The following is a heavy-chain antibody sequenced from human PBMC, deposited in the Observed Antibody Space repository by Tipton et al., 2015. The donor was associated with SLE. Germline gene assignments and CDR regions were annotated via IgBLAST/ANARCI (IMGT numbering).Heavy chain of an antibody. Sequence: LRLSCSVSGYSISSDHFWAWIRQPPGKGLEWIGSFSHSDTSSYNPSVQSRVTVSVDTSRNQFSLKLTSVTAADTAVYYCARGTSEMTTVVSPLVYWGQGTLVIVSS. J-gene: IGHJ4*02. V-gene: IGHV4-38-2*02. CDR1: GYSISSDHF. CDR2: FSHSDTS. CDR3: ARGTSEMTTVVSPLVY. D-gene: IGHD4-23*01.